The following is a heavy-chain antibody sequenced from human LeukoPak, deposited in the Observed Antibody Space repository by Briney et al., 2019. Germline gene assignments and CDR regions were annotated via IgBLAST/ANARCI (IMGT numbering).Heavy chain of an antibody. CDR2: IIPIFGTA. CDR3: ASTIVVVPAAIPYYYGMDV. J-gene: IGHJ6*04. D-gene: IGHD2-2*01. CDR1: GGTFSSYA. V-gene: IGHV1-69*06. Sequence: SVKVSCKASGGTFSSYAISWVRQAPGQGLEWMGGIIPIFGTANYAQKFQGGVTITADKSTSTAYMELSSLRSEDTAVYYCASTIVVVPAAIPYYYGMDVWGKGTTVTVSS.